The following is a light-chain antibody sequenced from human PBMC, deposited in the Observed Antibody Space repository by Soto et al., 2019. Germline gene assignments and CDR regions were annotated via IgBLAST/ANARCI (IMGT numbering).Light chain of an antibody. CDR3: QQYYDYPALI. CDR1: RNINRK. Sequence: EIVMTQSPATLSVSPGERATLSCRASRNINRKLAWYQHKPGQAPRLLISGAATRATGIPARFSGSGSGTTFTLTLSSLQSEDFAVYYCQQYYDYPALIFGGGTKVASK. CDR2: GAA. J-gene: IGKJ4*01. V-gene: IGKV3-15*01.